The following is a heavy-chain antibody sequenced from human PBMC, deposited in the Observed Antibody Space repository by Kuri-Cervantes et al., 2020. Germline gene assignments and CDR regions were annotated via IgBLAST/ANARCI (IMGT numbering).Heavy chain of an antibody. J-gene: IGHJ6*02. CDR2: ISYDGSNK. CDR3: AKDLNRIWFGEFPYYYGMDV. Sequence: LSLTCAASGFTFSSYAMHWVRQAPGKGLEWVAVISYDGSNKYYADSVKGRFTISRDNSKNTLYLQMNSLRAEDTAVYYCAKDLNRIWFGEFPYYYGMDVWGQGTTVTVSS. D-gene: IGHD3-10*01. V-gene: IGHV3-30-3*01. CDR1: GFTFSSYA.